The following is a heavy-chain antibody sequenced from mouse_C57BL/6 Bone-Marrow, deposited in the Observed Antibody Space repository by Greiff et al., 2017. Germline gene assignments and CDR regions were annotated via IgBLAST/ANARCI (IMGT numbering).Heavy chain of an antibody. V-gene: IGHV1-61*01. J-gene: IGHJ2*01. CDR3: ARSHLFLDY. D-gene: IGHD1-1*01. CDR2: IYPSDSET. CDR1: GYTFTSYW. Sequence: VQLQQPGAELVRPGSSVKLSCKASGYTFTSYWMDWVKQRPGQGLEWIGNIYPSDSETHYNQKFKDKATLTVDKSSSTAYMQLSSLTSEDSAVYYCARSHLFLDYWGQVTTLTVSS.